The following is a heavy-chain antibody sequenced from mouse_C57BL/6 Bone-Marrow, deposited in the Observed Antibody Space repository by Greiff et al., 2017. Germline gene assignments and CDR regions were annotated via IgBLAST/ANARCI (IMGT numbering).Heavy chain of an antibody. V-gene: IGHV1-69*01. CDR2: IDPSDSYT. CDR1: GYTFTSYW. Sequence: QVQLQQPGAELVMPGASVKLSCKASGYTFTSYWMHWVKQRPGQGLEWIGEIDPSDSYTNYNQKFKGKSTLTVDKSSSTAYMQLSSLTSEDSAVYYCAREPIYYEYDGYYFDYWGQGTTLTVSS. J-gene: IGHJ2*01. D-gene: IGHD2-4*01. CDR3: AREPIYYEYDGYYFDY.